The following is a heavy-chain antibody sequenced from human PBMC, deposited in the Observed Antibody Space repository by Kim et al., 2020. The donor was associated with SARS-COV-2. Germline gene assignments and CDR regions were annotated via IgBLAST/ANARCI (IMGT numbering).Heavy chain of an antibody. CDR1: GFTVSSNY. V-gene: IGHV3-53*01. J-gene: IGHJ4*02. CDR3: ARGEKGGYSSGWPLDY. CDR2: IYSGGST. Sequence: GGSLRLSCAASGFTVSSNYMSWVRQAPGKGLEWVSVIYSGGSTYYADSVKGRFTISRDNSKNTLYLQMNSLRAEDTAVYYCARGEKGGYSSGWPLDYWGQGTLVTVSS. D-gene: IGHD6-19*01.